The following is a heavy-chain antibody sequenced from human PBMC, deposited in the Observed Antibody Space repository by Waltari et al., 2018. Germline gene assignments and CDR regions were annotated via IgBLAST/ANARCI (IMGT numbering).Heavy chain of an antibody. D-gene: IGHD3-10*01. J-gene: IGHJ6*03. CDR2: IYTSGST. CDR3: ARVAMVRGVSDYYYYMDV. CDR1: GGSISSGSSY. V-gene: IGHV4-61*02. Sequence: QVQLQESGPGLVKPSQTLSLTCTVSGGSISSGSSYWSWIRQPAGKGLEWIGRIYTSGSTNYNPSLKSRVTISVDTSKNQFSLKLSSVTAADTAVYYCARVAMVRGVSDYYYYMDVWGKGTTVTVSS.